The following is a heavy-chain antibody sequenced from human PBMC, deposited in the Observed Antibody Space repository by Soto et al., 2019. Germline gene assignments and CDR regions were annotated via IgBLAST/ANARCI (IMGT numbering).Heavy chain of an antibody. CDR2: IRNKADSYAT. Sequence: EVQLVESGGGLVQPGGSLKLSCAASGFTFSDSPMHWVRQASGKGLEWVGRIRNKADSYATAYAASVKGRFTISRDASKNTAYLQMNSLKTEDTAVYYCSILVELEPLEEYWGQGTLVSVSS. J-gene: IGHJ4*02. CDR3: SILVELEPLEEY. CDR1: GFTFSDSP. D-gene: IGHD1-26*01. V-gene: IGHV3-73*01.